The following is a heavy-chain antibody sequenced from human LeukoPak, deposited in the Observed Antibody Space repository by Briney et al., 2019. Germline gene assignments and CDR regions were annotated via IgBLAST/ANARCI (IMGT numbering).Heavy chain of an antibody. D-gene: IGHD6-13*01. Sequence: SETLSLTCAVYGGSFSGCYWSWIRQPPGKGLEWIGEINHSGSTNYNPSLKSRVTISVDTFKNQFSLKLSSVTAADTAVYYCARGPALPSIAAAGPFDYWGQGTLVTVSS. V-gene: IGHV4-34*01. CDR1: GGSFSGCY. CDR3: ARGPALPSIAAAGPFDY. CDR2: INHSGST. J-gene: IGHJ4*02.